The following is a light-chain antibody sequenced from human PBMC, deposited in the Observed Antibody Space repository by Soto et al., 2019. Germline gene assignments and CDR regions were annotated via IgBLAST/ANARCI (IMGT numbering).Light chain of an antibody. CDR2: DAS. CDR1: QSVYNY. Sequence: EIVLTQSPATLSLSPGEGATLSCRASQSVYNYFAWYQQKPGQAPRLLIYDASNRATGIPARFSGSGSGTDFTLTISSLEPEDFAVYYCQQRSNLPLTFGQGTKVEIK. J-gene: IGKJ1*01. CDR3: QQRSNLPLT. V-gene: IGKV3-11*01.